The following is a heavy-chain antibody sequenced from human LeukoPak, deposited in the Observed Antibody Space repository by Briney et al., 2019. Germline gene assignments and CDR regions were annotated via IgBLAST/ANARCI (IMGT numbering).Heavy chain of an antibody. CDR2: IKQDGSEK. CDR3: ARDFRVEHIVVVPAAMPANSSSWPLDY. CDR1: GFTFSSYW. J-gene: IGHJ4*02. Sequence: GGSLRLSCAASGFTFSSYWMSWVRQAPGKGLEWVANIKQDGSEKYYVDSVKGRFTISRDNVKNSLYLQMNSLRAEDTAVYYCARDFRVEHIVVVPAAMPANSSSWPLDYWGQGTLVTVSS. V-gene: IGHV3-7*01. D-gene: IGHD2-2*01.